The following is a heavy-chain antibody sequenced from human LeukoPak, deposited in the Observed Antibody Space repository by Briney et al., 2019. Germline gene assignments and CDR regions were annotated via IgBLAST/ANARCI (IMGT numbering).Heavy chain of an antibody. J-gene: IGHJ5*02. CDR1: GGSISSYY. CDR2: IYYSGST. CDR3: ARDIGIAARPSWFDP. D-gene: IGHD6-6*01. V-gene: IGHV4-59*01. Sequence: SETLSLTCTVSGGSISSYYWSWIRQPPGKGLEWIGYIYYSGSTNYNPSLKSRVTTSVDTSKNHFSLKLSSVTAADTAVYYCARDIGIAARPSWFDPWGQGTLVTVSS.